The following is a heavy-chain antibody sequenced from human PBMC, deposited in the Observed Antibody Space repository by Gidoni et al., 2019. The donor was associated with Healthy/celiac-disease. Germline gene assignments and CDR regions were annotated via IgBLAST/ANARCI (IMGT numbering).Heavy chain of an antibody. D-gene: IGHD3-10*01. CDR2: ISSSSSYI. V-gene: IGHV3-21*01. Sequence: EVQLVDSGGGLVKPGGSLRLSCAASGFTFSSYRMNWVRQAPGQGPEWVSSISSSSSYIYYTDSVKGRFTISREHAKNSLYLEMNRLRAEETAVEYCARDGEGVIKYMRPYYYYGMDVWGQGTTVTVPS. J-gene: IGHJ6*02. CDR3: ARDGEGVIKYMRPYYYYGMDV. CDR1: GFTFSSYR.